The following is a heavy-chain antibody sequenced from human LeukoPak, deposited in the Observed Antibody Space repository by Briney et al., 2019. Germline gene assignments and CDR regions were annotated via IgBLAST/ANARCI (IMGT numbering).Heavy chain of an antibody. CDR1: GGSFSGYY. D-gene: IGHD3-22*01. J-gene: IGHJ5*02. CDR3: ATLTYYYDSSGYYRPINWFDP. CDR2: INHSGST. Sequence: PSETLSLTCAVYGGSFSGYYWSWIRQPPGKGLEWIGEINHSGSTNYNPSLKSRVTISVDTSKNQFSLKLSSVTAADTAVYYCATLTYYYDSSGYYRPINWFDPWGQGTLVTVSS. V-gene: IGHV4-34*01.